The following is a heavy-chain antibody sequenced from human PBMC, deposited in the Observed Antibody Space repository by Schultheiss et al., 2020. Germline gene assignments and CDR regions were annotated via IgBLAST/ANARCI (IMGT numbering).Heavy chain of an antibody. J-gene: IGHJ5*02. CDR3: ARVEEREVRGNWFDP. D-gene: IGHD3-10*01. Sequence: SETMSLTCTVSGGSISSGGYYWSWIRQHPGKGLEWIGYIYYSGSTYYNPSLKSRVTISVDTSKNQFSLKLSSVTAADTAVYYCARVEEREVRGNWFDPWGQGTLVTGS. V-gene: IGHV4-31*03. CDR1: GGSISSGGYY. CDR2: IYYSGST.